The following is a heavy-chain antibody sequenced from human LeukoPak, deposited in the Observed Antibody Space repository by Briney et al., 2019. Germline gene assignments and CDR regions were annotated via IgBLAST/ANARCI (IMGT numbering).Heavy chain of an antibody. V-gene: IGHV1-2*02. CDR2: INPKSGAT. CDR1: GYVCINYY. CDR3: ARSVTYNWFDP. J-gene: IGHJ5*02. D-gene: IGHD2-21*02. Sequence: ASVKVSCTTSGYVCINYYIHWVRLAPGQGLQWMGWINPKSGATNYAQSFQGRVALTTDTSISTAFMELSNLRPDDTAIYFCARSVTYNWFDPWGQGTRVTVSS.